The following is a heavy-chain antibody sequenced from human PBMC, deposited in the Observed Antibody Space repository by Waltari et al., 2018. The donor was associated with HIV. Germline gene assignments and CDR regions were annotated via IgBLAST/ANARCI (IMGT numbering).Heavy chain of an antibody. J-gene: IGHJ6*02. CDR1: GYTFTSYG. CDR3: ARDNPPTVTRHYYYGMDV. CDR2: ISAYNGNT. Sequence: QVQLVQSGAEVTKPGASVKVPCKASGYTFTSYGISRVRQAPGQGLEWMGWISAYNGNTNYAQKLQGRVTMTTDTSTSTAYMELRSLRSDDTAVYYGARDNPPTVTRHYYYGMDVWGQGTTVTVSS. V-gene: IGHV1-18*01. D-gene: IGHD4-17*01.